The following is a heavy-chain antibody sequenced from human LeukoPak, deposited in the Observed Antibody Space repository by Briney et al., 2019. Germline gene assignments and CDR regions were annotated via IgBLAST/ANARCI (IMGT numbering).Heavy chain of an antibody. Sequence: PSETLSLTCTVSGASVSSSGYYWTWIRQPPGKGLEGIGYIYHSGSTNYNPSLKSRVTISVDTSKNQFSLKLTSITAADTAIYYCGRETIAATGTSVFFDYWGQGTLVTVSS. CDR3: GRETIAATGTSVFFDY. V-gene: IGHV4-61*08. J-gene: IGHJ4*02. CDR2: IYHSGST. D-gene: IGHD6-13*01. CDR1: GASVSSSGYY.